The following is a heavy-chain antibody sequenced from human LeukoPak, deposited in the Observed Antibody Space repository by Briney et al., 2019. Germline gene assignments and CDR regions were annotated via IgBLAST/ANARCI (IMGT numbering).Heavy chain of an antibody. CDR3: ARDRWMAVADPISYYYYYGMDV. J-gene: IGHJ6*02. V-gene: IGHV4-61*08. Sequence: SQTLSLTCTVSGGSISSGDYYWSWIRQPPGKGLEWIGYIYYSGSTNYNPSLKSRVTISVDTSKNQFSLKLSSVTAADTAVYYCARDRWMAVADPISYYYYYGMDVWGQGTTVTVSS. CDR2: IYYSGST. CDR1: GGSISSGDYY. D-gene: IGHD6-19*01.